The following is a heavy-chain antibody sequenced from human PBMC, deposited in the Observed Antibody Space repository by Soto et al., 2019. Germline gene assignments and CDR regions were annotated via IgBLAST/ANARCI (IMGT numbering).Heavy chain of an antibody. D-gene: IGHD3-10*01. CDR2: INPNSGGT. V-gene: IGHV1-2*04. Sequence: ASVKVSCKASGYTFTGYYMHWVRQAPGQGLEWMGWINPNSGGTNYAQKFQGWVTMTRDTSISTAYMELSRLRSDDTAVYYCASASTMVRGVQYYYGMDVWGQGTTVTVSS. CDR3: ASASTMVRGVQYYYGMDV. J-gene: IGHJ6*02. CDR1: GYTFTGYY.